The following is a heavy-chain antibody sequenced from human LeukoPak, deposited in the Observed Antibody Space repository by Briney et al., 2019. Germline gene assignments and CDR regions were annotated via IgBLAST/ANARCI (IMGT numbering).Heavy chain of an antibody. Sequence: GGSLRLSCAASGFTFSGYGMHWVRQAPGKGLEWVAFIRNDGSNKYYAGSMKGRFTISRDNSKNTLYLQINSLRTEDTAIYYCGKDDILTGYSLDYWGQGTLVTVSS. J-gene: IGHJ4*02. CDR3: GKDDILTGYSLDY. V-gene: IGHV3-30*02. D-gene: IGHD3-9*01. CDR2: IRNDGSNK. CDR1: GFTFSGYG.